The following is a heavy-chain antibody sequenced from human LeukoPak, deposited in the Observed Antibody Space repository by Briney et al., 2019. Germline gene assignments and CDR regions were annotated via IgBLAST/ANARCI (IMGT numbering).Heavy chain of an antibody. CDR3: ARNVGWYSHDS. CDR1: GDSLSSHF. D-gene: IGHD6-19*01. Sequence: ASETLSLTCTVSGDSLSSHFWSWVRQPPGKGPEWIGYIYGGGSTHYDPSLRSRVTISEDTSKNQFSLKLTSVTAADTAVYYCARNVGWYSHDSWGQGTLVTVSS. J-gene: IGHJ4*02. V-gene: IGHV4-59*08. CDR2: IYGGGST.